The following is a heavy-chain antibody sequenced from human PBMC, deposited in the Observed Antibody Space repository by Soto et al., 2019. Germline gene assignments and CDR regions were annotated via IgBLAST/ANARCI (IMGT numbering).Heavy chain of an antibody. Sequence: PGGSLRLSCAASGFTFSSYWMHWVRQAPGKGLVWVSRINSDGSTTTYADSVKGRFTISKDNAKNLLYLQMNSLRAEYTAVYYCARVGLSPAYYFDYWGQGALVTVSS. CDR1: GFTFSSYW. CDR2: INSDGSTT. D-gene: IGHD3-16*01. V-gene: IGHV3-74*01. CDR3: ARVGLSPAYYFDY. J-gene: IGHJ4*02.